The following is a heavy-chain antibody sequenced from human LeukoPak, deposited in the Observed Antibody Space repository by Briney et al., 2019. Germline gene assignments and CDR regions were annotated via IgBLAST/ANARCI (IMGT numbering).Heavy chain of an antibody. Sequence: GESLKISCKGSGYIFTNYWIGWVRQMSGKGLEWMGIIYPGDSHTRYSPSFQGQVTISADKSISTAYLQWSSLKASDTAMYYCARQAATPGLYYFDYWGQGTLVTVSS. CDR2: IYPGDSHT. CDR1: GYIFTNYW. J-gene: IGHJ4*02. V-gene: IGHV5-51*01. CDR3: ARQAATPGLYYFDY. D-gene: IGHD2-15*01.